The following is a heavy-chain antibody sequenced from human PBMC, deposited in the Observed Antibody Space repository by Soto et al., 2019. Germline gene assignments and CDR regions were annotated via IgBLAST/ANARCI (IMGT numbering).Heavy chain of an antibody. D-gene: IGHD3-16*02. CDR1: GFTLSSYS. Sequence: XGSLRVSCAASGFTLSSYSMSWVRQAPGKGLGWVANIKQDGSEEYYVDSVKGRFTISRDNAKNSLYLQMNSLRAEDTAVYYCARDDGITFGGVIDPAHFDDWGQGTLVTVSS. V-gene: IGHV3-7*03. CDR3: ARDDGITFGGVIDPAHFDD. CDR2: IKQDGSEE. J-gene: IGHJ4*02.